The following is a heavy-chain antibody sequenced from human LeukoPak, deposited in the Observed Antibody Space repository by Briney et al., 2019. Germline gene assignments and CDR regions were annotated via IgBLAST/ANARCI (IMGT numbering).Heavy chain of an antibody. V-gene: IGHV1-2*02. CDR3: ARAYSSGWYGSTDY. CDR1: GYTFIDYY. J-gene: IGHJ4*02. Sequence: APVKVSCKASGYTFIDYYMHWVRQAPGQGLEWMGWIDPKSGGTSYAQKFQDRVAMIRDTSISAAYMELTRLRSDDTAVYYCARAYSSGWYGSTDYWGQGTLVTVSS. D-gene: IGHD6-19*01. CDR2: IDPKSGGT.